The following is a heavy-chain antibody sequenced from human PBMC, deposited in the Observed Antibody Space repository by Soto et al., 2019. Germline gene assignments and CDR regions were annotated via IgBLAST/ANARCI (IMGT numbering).Heavy chain of an antibody. J-gene: IGHJ4*02. CDR1: GFPFSDAW. CDR3: TTTFRNPRDILTGLYYFDY. CDR2: IKSKIHGGTT. V-gene: IGHV3-15*07. Sequence: GGSLRLSCAASGFPFSDAWINWVRQAPGKGLEWVGRIKSKIHGGTTDFAAPVRGRFAISRDDSKNMVFMQMNSLKTEDTAVYYCTTTFRNPRDILTGLYYFDYWGQGTLVTVSS. D-gene: IGHD3-9*01.